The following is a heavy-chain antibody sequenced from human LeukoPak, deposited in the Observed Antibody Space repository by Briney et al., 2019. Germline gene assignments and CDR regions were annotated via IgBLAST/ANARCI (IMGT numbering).Heavy chain of an antibody. V-gene: IGHV3-66*01. D-gene: IGHD3-22*01. Sequence: PGGSLRLSCAASGFTVSSNYMSWVRQAPGKGLEWVSVIYSGGSTYYADSVKGRFTISRDNSKNTLYLQMNSLRAEDTAVYYCAREGNDSSGYYYYGMDVWGQGTTVTVSS. CDR3: AREGNDSSGYYYYGMDV. J-gene: IGHJ6*02. CDR1: GFTVSSNY. CDR2: IYSGGST.